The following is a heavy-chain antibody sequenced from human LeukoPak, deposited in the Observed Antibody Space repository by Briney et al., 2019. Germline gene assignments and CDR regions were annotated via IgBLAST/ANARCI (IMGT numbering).Heavy chain of an antibody. CDR3: ARPRVALARAPFDY. J-gene: IGHJ4*02. Sequence: SQTLSLTCTVSGGSISSGDYYWSWIRQPPGKGLEWIGYIYYSGSTYYNPSLKSRVTISVDTSKNQFSLKLSSVTAADTAVYYCARPRVALARAPFDYWGQGTLVTVSS. CDR1: GGSISSGDYY. V-gene: IGHV4-30-4*01. D-gene: IGHD6-6*01. CDR2: IYYSGST.